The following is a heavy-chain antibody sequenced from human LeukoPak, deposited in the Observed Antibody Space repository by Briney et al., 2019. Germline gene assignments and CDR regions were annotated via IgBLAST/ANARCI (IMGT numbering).Heavy chain of an antibody. D-gene: IGHD2-21*02. CDR3: ARDPLAPNCGGDCYSDYFDY. CDR1: GYTFTGYY. V-gene: IGHV1-2*04. Sequence: ASVKVSCKASGYTFTGYYMHWVRQAPGQGLEWMGWINPNSGGTNYAQKFQGWVTMTRDTSISTAYMELSSLRSEDTAVYYCARDPLAPNCGGDCYSDYFDYWGQGTLVTVSS. CDR2: INPNSGGT. J-gene: IGHJ4*02.